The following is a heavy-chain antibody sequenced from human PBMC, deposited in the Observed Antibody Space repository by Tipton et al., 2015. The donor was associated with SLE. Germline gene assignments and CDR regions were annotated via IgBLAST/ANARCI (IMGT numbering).Heavy chain of an antibody. CDR1: GGSNSRHY. D-gene: IGHD2-21*02. V-gene: IGHV4-59*11. J-gene: IGHJ3*02. CDR3: ARGKADGRDDCYDAFDI. CDR2: IYYSGIT. Sequence: TLSLTCTVSGGSNSRHYWSWIRQPPGKGLEWIGYIYYSGITNYNPSLRSRATISVDTSKNQLSLKMISVTAADTAVYFCARGKADGRDDCYDAFDIWGQGTMVTDSS.